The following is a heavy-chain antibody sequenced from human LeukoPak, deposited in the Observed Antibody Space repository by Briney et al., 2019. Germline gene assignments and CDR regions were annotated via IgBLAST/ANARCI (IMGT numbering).Heavy chain of an antibody. CDR3: ARGYCSGGSCSGYYYYYYYMGV. J-gene: IGHJ6*03. D-gene: IGHD2-15*01. CDR2: IYTSGST. CDR1: GGSISSGSYY. V-gene: IGHV4-61*02. Sequence: SETLSLTCTVSGGSISSGSYYWSWIRQPAGKGLEWIGRIYTSGSTNYNPSLKSRVTISVDTSRNQFSLKLSSVTAADTAVYYCARGYCSGGSCSGYYYYYYYMGVWGKGTSVTVSS.